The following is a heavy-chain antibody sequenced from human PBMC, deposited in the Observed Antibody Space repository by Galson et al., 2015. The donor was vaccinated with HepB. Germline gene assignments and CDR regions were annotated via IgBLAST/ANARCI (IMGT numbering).Heavy chain of an antibody. D-gene: IGHD2-21*01. V-gene: IGHV3-21*01. CDR1: GFTFSSYS. J-gene: IGHJ6*02. Sequence: SLRLSCAASGFTFSSYSMNWVRQAPGKGLEWVSSISSSSSYIYYADSVKGRFTISRDNAKNSLYLQMNSLRAEDTAVYYCARARIVVGGGMDVWGQGTTVTVSS. CDR3: ARARIVVGGGMDV. CDR2: ISSSSSYI.